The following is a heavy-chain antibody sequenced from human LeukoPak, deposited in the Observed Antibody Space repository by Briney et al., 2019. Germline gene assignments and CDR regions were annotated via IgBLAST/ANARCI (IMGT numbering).Heavy chain of an antibody. D-gene: IGHD3/OR15-3a*01. V-gene: IGHV3-21*01. CDR2: ISSSSSYI. J-gene: IGHJ4*02. CDR1: GFTFSSYS. CDR3: ARLPGAGWTRPNKPPANDY. Sequence: PGGSLRLSCAASGFTFSSYSMNWVRQAPGKGLEWVSSISSSSSYIYYADSVKGRFTISRDNAKNSLYLQMNSLRAEDTAVYYCARLPGAGWTRPNKPPANDYWGQGTLVTVSS.